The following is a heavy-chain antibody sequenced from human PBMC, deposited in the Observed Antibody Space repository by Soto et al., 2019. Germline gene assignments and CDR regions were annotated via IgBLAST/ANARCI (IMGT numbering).Heavy chain of an antibody. CDR2: ISWDGGST. V-gene: IGHV3-43*01. J-gene: IGHJ6*02. CDR1: GFTFDDYT. Sequence: PGGSLRLSCAASGFTFDDYTMHWVRQAPGKGLEWVSLISWDGGSTYYADSVKGRFTISRDNSKNSLYLQMNSLRTEDTALYYCAKDYGSGSSYYYYYGMDVWGQGTTVTVSS. CDR3: AKDYGSGSSYYYYYGMDV. D-gene: IGHD3-10*01.